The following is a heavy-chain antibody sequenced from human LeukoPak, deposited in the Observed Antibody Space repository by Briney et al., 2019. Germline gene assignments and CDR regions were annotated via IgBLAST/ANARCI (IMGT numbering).Heavy chain of an antibody. V-gene: IGHV1-69*04. CDR1: GGTFSSYA. Sequence: ASVKVSCKASGGTFSSYAISWVRQAPGQGLEWMGRIIPILGIANYAQKFQGRVTITADKSTGTAYMELSSLRSEDTAVYYCARPLCHYYSGMDVWGQGTTVTVSS. J-gene: IGHJ6*02. CDR3: ARPLCHYYSGMDV. CDR2: IIPILGIA.